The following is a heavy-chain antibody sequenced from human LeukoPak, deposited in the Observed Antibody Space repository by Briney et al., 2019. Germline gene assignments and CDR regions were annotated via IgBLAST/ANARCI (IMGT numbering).Heavy chain of an antibody. J-gene: IGHJ4*02. CDR1: GGSISSSSSY. Sequence: SETLSLTCTVSGGSISSSSSYWGWIRQPPGKGLEWIGSIYYSGSTYYNPSLKSRVTISVDTSKNQFSLKLSSVTAADTAVYYCARHLEGLNGFDYWGQGTLVTVSS. CDR3: ARHLEGLNGFDY. V-gene: IGHV4-39*01. CDR2: IYYSGST. D-gene: IGHD2-8*01.